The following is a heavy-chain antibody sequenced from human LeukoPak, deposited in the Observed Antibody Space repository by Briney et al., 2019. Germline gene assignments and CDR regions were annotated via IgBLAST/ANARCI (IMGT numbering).Heavy chain of an antibody. Sequence: SETLSLTCTVSGGSISSGSYYWSWIRQPAGKGLEWIGRIYASGSTSFNPSLKSRVTISVDTSKNQFSLKLSSVTATDTAVYYYARDQWNIVGATNGRDYWGQGTLVTVSS. V-gene: IGHV4-61*02. CDR3: ARDQWNIVGATNGRDY. D-gene: IGHD1-26*01. CDR2: IYASGST. J-gene: IGHJ4*02. CDR1: GGSISSGSYY.